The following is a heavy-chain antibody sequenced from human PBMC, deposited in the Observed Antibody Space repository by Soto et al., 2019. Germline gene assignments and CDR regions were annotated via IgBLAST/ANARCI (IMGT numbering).Heavy chain of an antibody. Sequence: GGSLRLSCVASGFTFSRYSMSWVRQAPGKGLEWVSGISGPGTSTCYADSVTGRFTISRDNARNTLYLQLNSLRAEDTAVYYCATFNFSSGPAYFDYWGQGTQVTVSS. J-gene: IGHJ4*02. V-gene: IGHV3-23*01. CDR3: ATFNFSSGPAYFDY. CDR1: GFTFSRYS. CDR2: ISGPGTST. D-gene: IGHD3-22*01.